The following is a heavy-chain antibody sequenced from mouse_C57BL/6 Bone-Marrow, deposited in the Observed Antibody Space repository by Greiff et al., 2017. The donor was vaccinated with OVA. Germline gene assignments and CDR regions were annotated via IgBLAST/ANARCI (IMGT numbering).Heavy chain of an antibody. J-gene: IGHJ4*01. Sequence: VQLQQSGAELVRPGASVKLSCTASGFNIKDDYMHWVKQRPEQGLEWIGWIDPENGDTEYASKFQGKATITADTSSNTVYLQLSSLTSEDTAVYYCTTWGAMDYWGQGTSVTVSS. CDR3: TTWGAMDY. V-gene: IGHV14-4*01. CDR2: IDPENGDT. CDR1: GFNIKDDY.